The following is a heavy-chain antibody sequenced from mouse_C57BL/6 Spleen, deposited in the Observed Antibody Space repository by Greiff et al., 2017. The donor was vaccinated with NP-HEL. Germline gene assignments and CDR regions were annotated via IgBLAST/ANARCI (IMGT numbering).Heavy chain of an antibody. J-gene: IGHJ2*01. CDR3: ARGSRGTARDYFDY. V-gene: IGHV1-18*01. CDR2: INPNNGGT. CDR1: GYTFTDYN. Sequence: VQLQQSGPELVKPGASVKIPCKASGYTFTDYNMDWVKQSHGKSLEWIGDINPNNGGTIYNQKFKGKATLTVDKSSSTAYMELRSLTSEDTAVYYCARGSRGTARDYFDYWGQGTTLTVSS. D-gene: IGHD3-2*01.